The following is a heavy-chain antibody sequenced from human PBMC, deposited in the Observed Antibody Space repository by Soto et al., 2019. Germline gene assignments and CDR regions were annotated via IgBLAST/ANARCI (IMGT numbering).Heavy chain of an antibody. CDR3: AGGIAARPLGY. D-gene: IGHD6-6*01. Sequence: QLQLQESGSGLVKPSQTLSLTCAVSGGSISSGGSFWSWIRQPPGKGLEWIGYIYHSGSTCYNPSLKSRVTISVDRSKNQFSLKLSSVTAADTAVYYCAGGIAARPLGYWGQGTLVTVSS. CDR2: IYHSGST. V-gene: IGHV4-30-2*01. CDR1: GGSISSGGSF. J-gene: IGHJ4*02.